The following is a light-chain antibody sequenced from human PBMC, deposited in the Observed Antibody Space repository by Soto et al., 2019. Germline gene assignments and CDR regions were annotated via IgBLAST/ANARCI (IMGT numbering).Light chain of an antibody. J-gene: IGLJ1*01. CDR1: SIDVGGYNY. CDR2: EVS. V-gene: IGLV2-14*01. Sequence: QSALTQHASVSGSPEQSITISCTGTSIDVGGYNYVSWYQQHPGRAPKLMIYEVSNRPSGVSNRFSGSKSGNTASLTISGLQAEDEADYYCSSYTSSSTLVFGNGTKLTVL. CDR3: SSYTSSSTLV.